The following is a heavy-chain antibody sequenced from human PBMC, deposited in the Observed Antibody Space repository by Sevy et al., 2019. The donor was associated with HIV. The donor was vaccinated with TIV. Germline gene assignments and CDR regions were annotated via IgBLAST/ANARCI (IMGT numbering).Heavy chain of an antibody. J-gene: IGHJ3*02. Sequence: GGSLRLSCAASGLTFSSYAMHWVRQAPDKGLGWVAGISYDGSNQDYADSVKGRFTISRDNSKNTLYLQMNSLRVEDTAVYYCARFPPERAFDIWGQGTMVTVSS. CDR1: GLTFSSYA. V-gene: IGHV3-30*04. CDR2: ISYDGSNQ. CDR3: ARFPPERAFDI.